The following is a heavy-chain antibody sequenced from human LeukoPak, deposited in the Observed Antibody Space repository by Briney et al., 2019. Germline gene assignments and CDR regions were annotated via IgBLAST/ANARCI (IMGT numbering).Heavy chain of an antibody. CDR2: ISSSSSYI. CDR1: GFTFSSYS. CDR3: ARALEYSSSFVYYYYYYYMDV. Sequence: GGSLRLSCAASGFTFSSYSMNWVRQAPGKGLEWVSSISSSSSYIYYADSVKGRFTISRDNAKNSLYLQMNSLRAEDTAVYYCARALEYSSSFVYYYYYYYMDVWGKGTTVTVSS. J-gene: IGHJ6*03. D-gene: IGHD6-6*01. V-gene: IGHV3-21*04.